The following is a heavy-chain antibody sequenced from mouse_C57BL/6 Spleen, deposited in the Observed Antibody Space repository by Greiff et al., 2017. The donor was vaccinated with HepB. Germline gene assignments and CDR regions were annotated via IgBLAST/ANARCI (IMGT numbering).Heavy chain of an antibody. CDR2: IHPNSGST. J-gene: IGHJ4*01. D-gene: IGHD4-1*01. Sequence: QVQLQQPGAELVKPGASVKLSCKASGYTFTSYWMHWVKQRPGQGLEWIGMIHPNSGSTNYNEKFKSKATLTVDKSSSTANMQLSSLTSEDSAVYYCAPGKYYAMDYWGQGTSVTVAS. CDR3: APGKYYAMDY. V-gene: IGHV1-64*01. CDR1: GYTFTSYW.